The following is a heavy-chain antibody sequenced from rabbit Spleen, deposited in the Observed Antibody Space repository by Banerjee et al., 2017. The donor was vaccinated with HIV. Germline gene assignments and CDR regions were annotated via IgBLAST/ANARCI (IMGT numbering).Heavy chain of an antibody. CDR3: ARDLVGVIGWNFYL. J-gene: IGHJ4*01. D-gene: IGHD1-1*01. V-gene: IGHV1S45*01. Sequence: QEQLVESGGDLVKPEGSLTLTCKASGFSFSDKDVMCWVRQAPGKGLEWIACINIVTGKSVYASWAKGRFTISRTSSTTVTLRMTSLTAADRAAYFCARDLVGVIGWNFYLWGPGTLVTVS. CDR1: GFSFSDKDV. CDR2: INIVTGKS.